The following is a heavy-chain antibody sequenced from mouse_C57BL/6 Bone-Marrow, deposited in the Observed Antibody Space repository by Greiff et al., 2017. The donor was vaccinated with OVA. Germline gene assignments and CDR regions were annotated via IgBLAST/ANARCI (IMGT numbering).Heavy chain of an antibody. J-gene: IGHJ4*01. D-gene: IGHD1-3*01. CDR3: ARDKSNYAMEY. Sequence: QVQLKESGAELVRPGASVKLSCKASGYTFTDYYINWVKQRPGQGLEWIARIYPGSGNTYYNEKFKGKATLTAEKSSSTAYMQLSSLTSEDSAVYFCARDKSNYAMEYWGQGTSVTVSS. V-gene: IGHV1-76*01. CDR1: GYTFTDYY. CDR2: IYPGSGNT.